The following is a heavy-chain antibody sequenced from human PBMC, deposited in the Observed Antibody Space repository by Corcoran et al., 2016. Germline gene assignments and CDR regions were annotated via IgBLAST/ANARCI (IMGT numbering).Heavy chain of an antibody. CDR1: GFTFSSYA. CDR3: AKDLGIVVVPAAAGGRFDP. J-gene: IGHJ5*02. D-gene: IGHD2-2*01. CDR2: ISGSGGST. Sequence: EVQLLESGGGLVQPGGSLRLSCAASGFTFSSYAMSWVRQAPGKGLEWVSAISGSGGSTYYADSVKGRFTISRDNSKNTLYLQMNSLRAEDTAVYYCAKDLGIVVVPAAAGGRFDPWGQGTLVTVSS. V-gene: IGHV3-23*01.